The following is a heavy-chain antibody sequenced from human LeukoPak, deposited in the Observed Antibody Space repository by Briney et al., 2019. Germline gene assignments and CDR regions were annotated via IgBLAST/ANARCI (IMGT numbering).Heavy chain of an antibody. V-gene: IGHV3-30*02. J-gene: IGHJ5*02. CDR3: AKVGSGTIFGVVINPNWFDP. Sequence: GGSLRLSCAASGFIFSSFGIHWVRQAPGKGLEWVAFIRFDGSNKYYADSVKGRFTISRDNSKNTLYLQMNSLRAEDTAVYYCAKVGSGTIFGVVINPNWFDPWGQGTLVTVSS. CDR1: GFIFSSFG. CDR2: IRFDGSNK. D-gene: IGHD3-3*01.